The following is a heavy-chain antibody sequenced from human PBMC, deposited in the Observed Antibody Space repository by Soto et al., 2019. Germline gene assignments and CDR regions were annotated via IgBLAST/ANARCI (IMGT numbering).Heavy chain of an antibody. CDR3: ARGSSGWYVWFDP. CDR1: GGTFSSYA. V-gene: IGHV1-69*13. D-gene: IGHD6-13*01. Sequence: SVKVSCKASGGTFSSYAISWVRQAPGQGLEWMGGIIPIFGTANYAQKFQGRVTITADESTSTAYMELSSLRSEDTAVYYCARGSSGWYVWFDPWGQGTLVTVSS. J-gene: IGHJ5*02. CDR2: IIPIFGTA.